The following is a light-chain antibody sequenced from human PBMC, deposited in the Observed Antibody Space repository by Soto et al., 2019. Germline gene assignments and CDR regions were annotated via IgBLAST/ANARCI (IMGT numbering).Light chain of an antibody. CDR1: QSVSSD. CDR3: QQYTDWPIT. CDR2: GAS. V-gene: IGKV3-15*01. Sequence: EIVMTQSPATLFVSPGDRATLSCRASQSVSSDLAWYHQKPGQAPRLLIYGASTRATGIPARFSGSGSGTDFTLTISRLEPEDFAVYFCQQYTDWPITFGQGTRLEIK. J-gene: IGKJ5*01.